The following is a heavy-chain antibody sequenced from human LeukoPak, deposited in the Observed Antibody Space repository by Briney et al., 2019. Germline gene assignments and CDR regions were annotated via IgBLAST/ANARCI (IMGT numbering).Heavy chain of an antibody. Sequence: QPGGSLRLSCAASGFSFSTYWLSWVRQAPGKGLEWVSIIYSSGSTSYADSVKGRFSISRDNSKNTLYLQMNSLRAEDTAVYYCASSYYYGSGVLGYWGQGTLVTVSS. CDR2: IYSSGST. CDR1: GFSFSTYW. V-gene: IGHV3-66*01. CDR3: ASSYYYGSGVLGY. J-gene: IGHJ4*02. D-gene: IGHD3-10*01.